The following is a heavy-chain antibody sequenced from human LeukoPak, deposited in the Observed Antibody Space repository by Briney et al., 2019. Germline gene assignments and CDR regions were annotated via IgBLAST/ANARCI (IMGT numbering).Heavy chain of an antibody. CDR2: INPNSGGT. CDR3: AAWDYYDNSGYYVDY. Sequence: ASVKVSCKASGYTFTGYYMHWVRQAPGQGLEWMGWINPNSGGTNYAQKFQGRVTMTRDTSISTAYMELSRLRSDDTAVYYCAAWDYYDNSGYYVDYWGQGTLVTVSS. D-gene: IGHD3-22*01. CDR1: GYTFTGYY. J-gene: IGHJ4*02. V-gene: IGHV1-2*02.